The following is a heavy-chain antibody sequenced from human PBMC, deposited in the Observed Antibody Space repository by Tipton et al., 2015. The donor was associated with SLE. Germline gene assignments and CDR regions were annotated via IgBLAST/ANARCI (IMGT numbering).Heavy chain of an antibody. CDR3: ARYFYDSSGVCLFDF. V-gene: IGHV4-31*03. J-gene: IGHJ4*02. CDR2: VFSSGTT. CDR1: SGSVSSGAYY. D-gene: IGHD3-22*01. Sequence: TLSLTCTVSSGSVSSGAYYWSWISQHPGKGLEWIGYVFSSGTTYYNPSLKGRLSLSLDTSQNLLSLKLSSVTSADTAVYYCARYFYDSSGVCLFDFWGQGTLVTVSS.